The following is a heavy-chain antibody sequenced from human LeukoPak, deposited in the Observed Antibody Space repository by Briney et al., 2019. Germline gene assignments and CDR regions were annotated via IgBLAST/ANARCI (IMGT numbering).Heavy chain of an antibody. CDR3: ARSPYGDYPSYYYGMDA. J-gene: IGHJ6*02. V-gene: IGHV4-59*08. D-gene: IGHD4-17*01. Sequence: SETLSLTCTVSGGSISSYYWSWIRQPPGKGLEWIGYIYYSGSTNYNPSLKSRVTISVDTSKNQFSLKLSSVTAADTAVYYCARSPYGDYPSYYYGMDAWGQGTTVTVSS. CDR1: GGSISSYY. CDR2: IYYSGST.